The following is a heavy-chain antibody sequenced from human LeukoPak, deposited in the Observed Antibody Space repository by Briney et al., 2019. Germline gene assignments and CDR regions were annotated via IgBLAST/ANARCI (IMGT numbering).Heavy chain of an antibody. CDR1: GFTFSSYA. J-gene: IGHJ5*02. V-gene: IGHV3-48*04. CDR3: ARGRYCSSTSCSPPVFDP. D-gene: IGHD2-2*01. CDR2: ISSSGSTI. Sequence: GGSLRLSCAASGFTFSSYAMSWVRQAPGKGLEWVSYISSSGSTIYYADSVKGRFTISRDNAKNSLYLQMNSLRAEDTAVYYCARGRYCSSTSCSPPVFDPWGQGTLVTVSS.